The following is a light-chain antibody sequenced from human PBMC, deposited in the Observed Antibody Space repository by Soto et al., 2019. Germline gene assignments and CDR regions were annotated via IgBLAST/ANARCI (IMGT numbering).Light chain of an antibody. J-gene: IGKJ4*01. Sequence: DIVMTQSPLSLPVTPGEPASISCRSSQTLLHSNGYNYLDWYLQKPGQSPQLLIYLGSNRASGVPDRFSGSGSGTDFTLKISRVEAEDVGVYHCMQGLQTPPAFGGGTKVEIK. CDR3: MQGLQTPPA. V-gene: IGKV2-28*01. CDR2: LGS. CDR1: QTLLHSNGYNY.